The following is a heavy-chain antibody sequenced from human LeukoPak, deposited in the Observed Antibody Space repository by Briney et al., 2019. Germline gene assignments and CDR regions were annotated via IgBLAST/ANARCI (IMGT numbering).Heavy chain of an antibody. CDR1: GDSVSSNSVT. V-gene: IGHV6-1*01. Sequence: SQTLSLTCAISGDSVSSNSVTWNWIRQSPSRGLEWLGRTYYRSTWYNDYAVSVRGRITVNPDTSKNQYSLHLNSVTPEDTAVYYCARRLTQYDCFDPWGQGILVTVSS. CDR3: ARRLTQYDCFDP. D-gene: IGHD2-2*01. J-gene: IGHJ5*02. CDR2: TYYRSTWYN.